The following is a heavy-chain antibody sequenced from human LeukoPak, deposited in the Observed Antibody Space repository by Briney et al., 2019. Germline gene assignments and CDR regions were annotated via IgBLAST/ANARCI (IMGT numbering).Heavy chain of an antibody. V-gene: IGHV1-18*01. CDR1: GGTFSSYA. CDR2: IRGYNGNT. Sequence: ASVTVSCTASGGTFSSYAISWVRQAPGQGLEWMGWIRGYNGNTNYAQKLQGRVTMTTDTSTSTAYMELRSLRSDDTAIYYCARAGYCSSTSCYWFDPWGQGTLVTVSS. J-gene: IGHJ5*02. D-gene: IGHD2-2*01. CDR3: ARAGYCSSTSCYWFDP.